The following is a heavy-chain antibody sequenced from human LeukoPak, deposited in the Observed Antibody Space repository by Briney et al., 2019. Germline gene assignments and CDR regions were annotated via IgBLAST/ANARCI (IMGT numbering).Heavy chain of an antibody. CDR3: ARDLHGGNSFTSDWYFDL. D-gene: IGHD4-23*01. J-gene: IGHJ2*01. CDR1: GGSISISNSNW. CDR2: IYHSGST. V-gene: IGHV4-4*02. Sequence: PSGTLSLTCAVSGGSISISNSNWWSWVRQPPGKGLECIGEIYHSGSTNYNPSLKSRVTISVDKSKNQFSLQLSSVTAADTAVYYCARDLHGGNSFTSDWYFDLWGRGTLVTVSS.